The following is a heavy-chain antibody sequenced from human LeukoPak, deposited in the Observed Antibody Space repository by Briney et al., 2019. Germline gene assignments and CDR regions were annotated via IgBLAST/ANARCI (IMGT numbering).Heavy chain of an antibody. D-gene: IGHD7-27*01. J-gene: IGHJ3*02. CDR1: GGSISSGSYY. CDR2: IYTSGST. CDR3: ARERSSGAFDI. Sequence: SETLSLTCTVSGGSISSGSYYWSWIRQPAGKGLEWIGRIYTSGSTNYNPSLKSRVTISVDTSKNQFSLKLSSVTAADTAVYYCARERSSGAFDIWGQGTMVTVSS. V-gene: IGHV4-61*02.